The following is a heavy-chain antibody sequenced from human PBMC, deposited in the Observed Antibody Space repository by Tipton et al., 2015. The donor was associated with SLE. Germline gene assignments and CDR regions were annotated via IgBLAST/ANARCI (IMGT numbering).Heavy chain of an antibody. Sequence: TLSFTCTVSGGSISSYYWRGIRQPPGKGLEWIGYIYYSGSTNYNPSLKSRVTISVDTSKNQFSLKLSSVTAADTAVYYCARLGGYSTYFDYWGQGTLVTVSS. CDR2: IYYSGST. CDR3: ARLGGYSTYFDY. J-gene: IGHJ4*02. CDR1: GGSISSYY. V-gene: IGHV4-59*12. D-gene: IGHD4-11*01.